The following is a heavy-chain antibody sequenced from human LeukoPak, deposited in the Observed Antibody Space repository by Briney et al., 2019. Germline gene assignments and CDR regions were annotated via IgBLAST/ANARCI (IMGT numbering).Heavy chain of an antibody. CDR3: AVAYCGGDCYHPFDY. J-gene: IGHJ4*02. V-gene: IGHV5-51*01. CDR2: IYPGDSDT. D-gene: IGHD2-21*02. CDR1: GYSFTSYW. Sequence: GESLKISCKGSGYSFTSYWIGWVRQMPGKGLEWMRIIYPGDSDTRYSPSFQGQVTISADKSISTAYLQWSSLKASDTAMYYCAVAYCGGDCYHPFDYWGQGTLVTVSS.